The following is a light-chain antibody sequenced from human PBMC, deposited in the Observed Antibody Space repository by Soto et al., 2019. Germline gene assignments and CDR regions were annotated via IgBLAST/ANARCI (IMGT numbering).Light chain of an antibody. Sequence: EVVLTQSPDSLSVSLGQRATVSCRASQSVSSNLAWYQQKPGQAPRLLIYGASTRATGVPDRFSGSGSGTEFTLTISSLQTEDFAVYYCQQYNNWPPLTFGGGTKVAIK. CDR3: QQYNNWPPLT. CDR2: GAS. V-gene: IGKV3-15*01. CDR1: QSVSSN. J-gene: IGKJ4*01.